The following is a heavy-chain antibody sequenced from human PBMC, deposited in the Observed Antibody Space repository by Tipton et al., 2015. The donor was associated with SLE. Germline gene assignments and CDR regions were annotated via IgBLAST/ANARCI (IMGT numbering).Heavy chain of an antibody. CDR1: GTVSGGSITTNTYF. CDR3: VRWTVTTFPPILSWFDP. V-gene: IGHV4-39*07. Sequence: TLSLTCTVSGTVSGGSITTNTYFTAWIRQPPGKGLEWIGSIHYSGSIQYGGSTYYNPSLNSRVTLSADSSKNHFSLRLTSVTAADTAIYYCVRWTVTTFPPILSWFDPWGQGILVTVSS. D-gene: IGHD4-17*01. CDR2: IHYSGSIQYGGST. J-gene: IGHJ5*02.